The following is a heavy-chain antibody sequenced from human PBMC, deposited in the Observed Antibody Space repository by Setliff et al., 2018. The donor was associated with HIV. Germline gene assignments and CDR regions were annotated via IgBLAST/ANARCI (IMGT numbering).Heavy chain of an antibody. J-gene: IGHJ3*02. CDR2: IDYSGSA. D-gene: IGHD3-9*01. Sequence: PSETLSLTCTVSGGSVNSATYYWSWIRQHPGKGLEWIGYIDYSGSAFYNPSLKSRITISVDTSKNQFSLRMKSVTAADTAMYYCAREYDVLTGYYISAFDIWGQGTMVTVSS. CDR1: GGSVNSATYY. V-gene: IGHV4-31*03. CDR3: AREYDVLTGYYISAFDI.